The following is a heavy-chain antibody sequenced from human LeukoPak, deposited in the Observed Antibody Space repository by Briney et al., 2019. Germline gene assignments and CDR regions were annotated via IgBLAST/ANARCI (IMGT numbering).Heavy chain of an antibody. CDR3: VADMGWYFHF. D-gene: IGHD1-26*01. V-gene: IGHV3-7*03. Sequence: PGGSLRLSCAASGFTFSSYGMHWVRQAPGKGLEWVATIKKDGSETYFVDSVKGRFTISRDNARNSVYLQMNSLRIEDTAVYYCVADMGWYFHFWGRGTLVTVSS. CDR2: IKKDGSET. CDR1: GFTFSSYG. J-gene: IGHJ2*01.